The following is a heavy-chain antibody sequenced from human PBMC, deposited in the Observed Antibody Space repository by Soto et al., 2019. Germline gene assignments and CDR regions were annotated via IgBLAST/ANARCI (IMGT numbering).Heavy chain of an antibody. CDR3: ARGIGYCSSINCYSSRRLRFDS. V-gene: IGHV4-34*01. Sequence: WTWIRQSPDKGLEWIGEVHHSGTTYYNPSLKTRVTISVHTPKNQFSLKMSSVTAADTAVYYCARGIGYCSSINCYSSRRLRFDSWGQVTLVTVSS. CDR2: VHHSGTT. D-gene: IGHD2-2*01. J-gene: IGHJ4*02.